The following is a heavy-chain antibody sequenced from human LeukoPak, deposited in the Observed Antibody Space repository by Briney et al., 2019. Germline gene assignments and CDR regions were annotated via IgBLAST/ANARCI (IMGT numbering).Heavy chain of an antibody. CDR1: GGSISSGIYY. D-gene: IGHD4-23*01. V-gene: IGHV4-61*02. Sequence: PAQTLSLTCTVSGGSISSGIYYGSWIPPPAGKGLEGIGRIYNSGSTNYNLSLKSRVHISVDTSQNHFSLKLSSVTAADTAVYYCAREIDYGGNSDYWGQGTLVTVSS. J-gene: IGHJ4*02. CDR3: AREIDYGGNSDY. CDR2: IYNSGST.